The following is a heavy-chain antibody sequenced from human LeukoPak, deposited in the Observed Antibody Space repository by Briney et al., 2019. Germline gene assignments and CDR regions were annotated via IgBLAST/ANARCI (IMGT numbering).Heavy chain of an antibody. Sequence: GGSLRLSCAASGFTVSSNYMSWVRQAPGKGLEWVSGIYSGGSSDYADSVKGRFTISRDNSKNTLYLKMNSLRAADTAVYYCAIGSPMTRRFFDYWGQGTLVTVSS. V-gene: IGHV3-66*01. J-gene: IGHJ4*02. CDR1: GFTVSSNY. CDR3: AIGSPMTRRFFDY. CDR2: IYSGGSS. D-gene: IGHD3-22*01.